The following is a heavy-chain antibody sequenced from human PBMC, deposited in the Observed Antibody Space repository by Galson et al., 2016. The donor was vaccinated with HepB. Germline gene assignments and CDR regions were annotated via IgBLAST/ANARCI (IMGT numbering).Heavy chain of an antibody. CDR2: MSYDGNKK. J-gene: IGHJ3*02. V-gene: IGHV3-30*03. Sequence: SLRLSCAASGFTFSNSGMHWVRQAPGKGLEWVAVMSYDGNKKYYADSAKGRFTISRDVSKNTLSLQMNSLRPEDTAVYFCATLSATAAFDIWGQGTMVTVSS. D-gene: IGHD2-15*01. CDR3: ATLSATAAFDI. CDR1: GFTFSNSG.